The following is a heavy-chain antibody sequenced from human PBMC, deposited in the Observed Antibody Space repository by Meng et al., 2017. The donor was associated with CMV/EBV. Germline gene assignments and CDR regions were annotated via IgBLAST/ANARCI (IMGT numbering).Heavy chain of an antibody. CDR1: GFTFDYHA. Sequence: GGSLRLSCTAPGFTFDYHALHWVRQAAGKGLEWVAGISWNSVSIGYADSVKGRFIISRDDAKSSLYLQMNSLRTEDTAMYFCAKLQGSKDYWGQGTLVTVSS. CDR3: AKLQGSKDY. CDR2: ISWNSVSI. J-gene: IGHJ4*02. V-gene: IGHV3-9*01.